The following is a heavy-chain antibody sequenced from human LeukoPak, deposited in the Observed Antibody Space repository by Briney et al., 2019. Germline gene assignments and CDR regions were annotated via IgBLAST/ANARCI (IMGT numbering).Heavy chain of an antibody. Sequence: PGRSLRLSCAASGFTFSSYGMHWVRQAPGKGLEWVAVIWYDGSNKYYADSVKGRFTISRDNSKNTLYLQMNSLRAEDTAVYYCATLAAAGTWFDPWGQGTLVTVSS. CDR2: IWYDGSNK. J-gene: IGHJ5*02. V-gene: IGHV3-33*01. CDR3: ATLAAAGTWFDP. D-gene: IGHD6-13*01. CDR1: GFTFSSYG.